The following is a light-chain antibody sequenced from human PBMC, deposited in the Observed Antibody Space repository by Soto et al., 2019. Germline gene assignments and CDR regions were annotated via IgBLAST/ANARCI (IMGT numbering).Light chain of an antibody. CDR1: QSISSW. V-gene: IGKV1-5*03. Sequence: DIQMTQSPSTLSASVGDRVTITCRASQSISSWLAWYQQKPGKAPKLLISKASSLESGVPSRFSGSGSGTEFTLTISSLQPDDSATYYCQQYNSYRAFGQGTKVDIK. J-gene: IGKJ1*01. CDR3: QQYNSYRA. CDR2: KAS.